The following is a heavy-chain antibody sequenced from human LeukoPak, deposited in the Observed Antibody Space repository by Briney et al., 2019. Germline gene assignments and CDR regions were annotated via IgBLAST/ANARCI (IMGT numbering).Heavy chain of an antibody. CDR1: GFTVSSNY. V-gene: IGHV3-66*04. J-gene: IGHJ4*02. Sequence: PGGSLRLSCAASGFTVSSNYMSWVRQAPGKGLEWVSVIYSGGSTYYADSVKGRFTISRDNSKNTLYLQMNSLRAEDTAVYYCARQAITMVRGVNYYFDYWGQGTLVTVSS. CDR2: IYSGGST. D-gene: IGHD3-10*01. CDR3: ARQAITMVRGVNYYFDY.